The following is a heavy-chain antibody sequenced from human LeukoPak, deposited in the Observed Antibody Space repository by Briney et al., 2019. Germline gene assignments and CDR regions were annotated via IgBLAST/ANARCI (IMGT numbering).Heavy chain of an antibody. CDR3: ARGNVSRYNWNYRVYYYYMDV. J-gene: IGHJ6*03. Sequence: PSETLSLTCTVSGGSISSSSYYWGWIRQPPGKGLEWIGSIYYSGSTYYNPSLKSRVTISVDKSKNQFSLKLSSVTAADTAVYYCARGNVSRYNWNYRVYYYYMDVWGKGTTVTVSS. CDR2: IYYSGST. D-gene: IGHD1-7*01. V-gene: IGHV4-39*07. CDR1: GGSISSSSYY.